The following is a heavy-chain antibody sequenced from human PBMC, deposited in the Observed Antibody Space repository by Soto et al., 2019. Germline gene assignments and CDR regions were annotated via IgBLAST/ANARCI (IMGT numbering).Heavy chain of an antibody. J-gene: IGHJ5*02. CDR1: GGSISSYY. CDR2: IYYSGST. D-gene: IGHD2-15*01. Sequence: PSETLSLTCTVSGGSISSYYWSWIRQPPGKGLEWIGYIYYSGSTNYNPSLKSRVTISVDTSKNQFSLKLSSVTAADTAVYYCASNSRGGSRHNWFDPWGQETLVTVSS. CDR3: ASNSRGGSRHNWFDP. V-gene: IGHV4-59*08.